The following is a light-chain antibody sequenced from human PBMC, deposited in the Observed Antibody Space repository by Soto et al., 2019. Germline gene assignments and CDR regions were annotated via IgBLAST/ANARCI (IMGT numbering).Light chain of an antibody. CDR2: DNN. CDR3: GTWDSSLV. CDR1: SSNIGNNY. Sequence: QSVLTQPPSVSAAPGQKVTISCSGSSSNIGNNYVSWYQQLPGTAPKLLIYDNNKRPSGIPDRFSGSKSGTSATLGITGLQTGDEPDYYCGTWDSSLVFGGGTKLTVL. J-gene: IGLJ2*01. V-gene: IGLV1-51*01.